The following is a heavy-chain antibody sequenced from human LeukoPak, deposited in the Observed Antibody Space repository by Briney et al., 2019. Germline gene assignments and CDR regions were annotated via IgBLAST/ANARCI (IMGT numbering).Heavy chain of an antibody. CDR1: GFTFDDYA. CDR2: INWHSGPT. V-gene: IGHV3-9*01. D-gene: IGHD4/OR15-4a*01. CDR3: AKDGATSFCDSRAFDS. J-gene: IGHJ4*02. Sequence: GGSLRLSCAASGFTFDDYAMHWVRQAPGKGLEWVSGINWHSGPTTYADSVKGRFTISRDNSKNSLFLQMNSLKVEDTAFYFCAKDGATSFCDSRAFDSWGQGTLVSVSS.